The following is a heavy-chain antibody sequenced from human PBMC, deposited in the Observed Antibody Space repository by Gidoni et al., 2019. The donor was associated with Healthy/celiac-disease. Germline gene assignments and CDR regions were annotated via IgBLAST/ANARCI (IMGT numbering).Heavy chain of an antibody. J-gene: IGHJ4*02. CDR2: IYYSGST. V-gene: IGHV4-59*01. D-gene: IGHD6-13*01. Sequence: QVQLQESGPGLVKPSETLSLTCTVSGGSISSYYWSWIRQPPGKGLEWIGYIYYSGSTNYNPSLKSRVTISVDTSKNQFSLKLSSVTAADTAVYYCAREGPSSSFDYWGQGTLVTVSS. CDR1: GGSISSYY. CDR3: AREGPSSSFDY.